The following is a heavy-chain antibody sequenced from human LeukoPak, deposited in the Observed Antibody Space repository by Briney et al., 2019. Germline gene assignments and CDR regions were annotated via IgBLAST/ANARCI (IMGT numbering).Heavy chain of an antibody. CDR1: GGSTSSDY. J-gene: IGHJ4*02. CDR3: ARRVTSSGWYRDDS. D-gene: IGHD6-19*01. V-gene: IGHV4-59*08. CDR2: ISHGGTT. Sequence: SETLSLTCTVSGGSTSSDYWSWIRQPPGKGLEWIGYISHGGTTSYNPSLQSRVTISVDTSKNQFSLKVTSVTAADTAVYYCARRVTSSGWYRDDSWGQGTLVTVSS.